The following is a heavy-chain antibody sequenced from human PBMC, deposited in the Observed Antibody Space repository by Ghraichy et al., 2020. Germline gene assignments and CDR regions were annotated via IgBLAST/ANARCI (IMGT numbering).Heavy chain of an antibody. J-gene: IGHJ3*02. CDR1: GFTFSSYW. V-gene: IGHV3-74*01. CDR2: ISSDGTTT. D-gene: IGHD1-26*01. Sequence: LSLTCAASGFTFSSYWMHWVRQAPGKGLVWVSRISSDGTTTSYADSVKGRFTISRDNAKNTLYLQMNSLRAEDTAVYYCTRAGEEDMVGANDAFDIWGRGTLATVSS. CDR3: TRAGEEDMVGANDAFDI.